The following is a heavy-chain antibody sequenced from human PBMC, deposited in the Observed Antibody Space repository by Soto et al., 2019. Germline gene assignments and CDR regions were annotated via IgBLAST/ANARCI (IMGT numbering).Heavy chain of an antibody. CDR3: ARVGGINWFDP. V-gene: IGHV4-31*03. Sequence: QVQLQESGPGLVKPSQTLSLTCTVSGGSISSGGYYWSWIRQHPGKGLEWIGYIYYSGSTYYNPSPKRRVTITVNTSKNQFSLKLSSVTAADTAVYYCARVGGINWFDPWGQGTLVTVSS. CDR2: IYYSGST. D-gene: IGHD1-20*01. J-gene: IGHJ5*02. CDR1: GGSISSGGYY.